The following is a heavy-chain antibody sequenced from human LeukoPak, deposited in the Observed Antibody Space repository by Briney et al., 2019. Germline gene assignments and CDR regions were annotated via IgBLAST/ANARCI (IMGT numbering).Heavy chain of an antibody. V-gene: IGHV1-8*01. CDR3: ARVVATRGRVFDY. D-gene: IGHD5-12*01. J-gene: IGHJ4*02. CDR1: GYTFTSYD. Sequence: ASVKVSCKASGYTFTSYDINWVRQATGQGLEWMGWMNPNNGNTGYAQKFQGRVTMTRNASISTAYMELSSLRSEDTAVYYCARVVATRGRVFDYWGQGTLVTVSS. CDR2: MNPNNGNT.